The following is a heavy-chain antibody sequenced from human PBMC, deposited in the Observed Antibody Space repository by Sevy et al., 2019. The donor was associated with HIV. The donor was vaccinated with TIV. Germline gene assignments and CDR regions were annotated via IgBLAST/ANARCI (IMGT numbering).Heavy chain of an antibody. CDR2: ISGGGAAT. Sequence: GGSLRLSCSASGFTFIAFGMTWVRQAPGKGLEWVSGISGGGAATAYADSVKGRFTISRDNSKNTLYLQMNSLTAADTAVYECARYGRIPVAGHTWFDPWGLGTLVTVSS. D-gene: IGHD6-19*01. V-gene: IGHV3-23*01. CDR1: GFTFIAFG. J-gene: IGHJ5*02. CDR3: ARYGRIPVAGHTWFDP.